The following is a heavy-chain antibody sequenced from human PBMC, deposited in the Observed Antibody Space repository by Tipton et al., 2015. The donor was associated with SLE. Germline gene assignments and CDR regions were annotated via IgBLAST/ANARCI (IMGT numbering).Heavy chain of an antibody. D-gene: IGHD2-21*01. CDR2: IYYSGST. J-gene: IGHJ5*02. Sequence: TLSLTCTVSGGSISSGNYYWSWIRQHPGKGLEWIGYIYYSGSTNYNPSLKSRVTISVDTSKNQFSLKLSSVTAADTAVYYCARGAVLIQDNSWFDPWGQGTLFTVSS. V-gene: IGHV4-61*01. CDR1: GGSISSGNYY. CDR3: ARGAVLIQDNSWFDP.